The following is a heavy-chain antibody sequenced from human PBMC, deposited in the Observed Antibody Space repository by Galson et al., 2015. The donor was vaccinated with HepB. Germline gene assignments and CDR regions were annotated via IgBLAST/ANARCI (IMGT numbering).Heavy chain of an antibody. J-gene: IGHJ4*02. CDR3: ARESSSIAVAEINFDY. CDR1: GFTFSSYW. D-gene: IGHD6-19*01. V-gene: IGHV3-7*03. CDR2: IKQDGSEK. Sequence: SLRLSCAASGFTFSSYWMSWVRQAPGKGLEWVANIKQDGSEKYYVDSVKGRFTISRDNAKNSLYLQMNSLRAEDTAVYYCARESSSIAVAEINFDYWGQGTLVTVSS.